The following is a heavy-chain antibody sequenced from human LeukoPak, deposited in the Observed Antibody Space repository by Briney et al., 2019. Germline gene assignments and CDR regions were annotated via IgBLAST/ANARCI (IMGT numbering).Heavy chain of an antibody. D-gene: IGHD7-27*01. CDR1: GFSFSNYW. CDR3: ARIRESLGLGAFDI. CDR2: INSDGSTT. V-gene: IGHV3-74*03. J-gene: IGHJ3*02. Sequence: GGSLRLSCAASGFSFSNYWMCWVRQAPGKGLVCVSRINSDGSTTTYADSVKGRFTISRDNAKNTLYLQMNSLRAEDSALYYCARIRESLGLGAFDIWGQGTMVTVSS.